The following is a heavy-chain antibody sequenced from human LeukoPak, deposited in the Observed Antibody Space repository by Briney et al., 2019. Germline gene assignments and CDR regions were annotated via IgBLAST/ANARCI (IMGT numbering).Heavy chain of an antibody. V-gene: IGHV4-30-4*01. CDR2: IYYSGST. Sequence: PSETLSLTCTVSGGSISSGDYYWSWIRQPPGEGLEWIGYIYYSGSTYYNPSLKSRVTISVDTSKNQFSLKLSSVTAADTAVYYCARRHFGSALRDYWGQGTLVTVSS. CDR3: ARRHFGSALRDY. CDR1: GGSISSGDYY. D-gene: IGHD3-10*01. J-gene: IGHJ4*02.